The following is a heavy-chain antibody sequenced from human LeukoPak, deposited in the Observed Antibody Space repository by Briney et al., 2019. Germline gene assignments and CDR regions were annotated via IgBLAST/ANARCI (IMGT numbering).Heavy chain of an antibody. CDR2: VTTSSSAI. Sequence: PGGALRLSCAASGFSFSNYNMNWVRQGPGKGREWISYVTTSSSAIDYAESVKGRFTISRDNAKSSLYLQMDSLGDEDTAVYYCARDGGGTGGTYHHTFDLWGQGTMVTVSS. D-gene: IGHD1-26*01. CDR3: ARDGGGTGGTYHHTFDL. CDR1: GFSFSNYN. V-gene: IGHV3-48*02. J-gene: IGHJ3*01.